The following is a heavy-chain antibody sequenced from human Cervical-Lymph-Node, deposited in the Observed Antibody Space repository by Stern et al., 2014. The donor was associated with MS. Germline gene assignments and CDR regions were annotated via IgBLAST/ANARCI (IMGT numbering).Heavy chain of an antibody. D-gene: IGHD3-22*01. CDR1: GFTFSDSA. V-gene: IGHV3-73*01. Sequence: EMQLVESGGGLVQPGGSLRLSCAASGFTFSDSAIHWVRQASGKGLQWVGRIRGKANNYATAYDASVKGRFTVSRDDSTNTAYLQMSSLEIEDTAVYFCTRGGDHYYDSSGYFDNWGQGTLVTVSS. CDR2: IRGKANNYAT. J-gene: IGHJ4*02. CDR3: TRGGDHYYDSSGYFDN.